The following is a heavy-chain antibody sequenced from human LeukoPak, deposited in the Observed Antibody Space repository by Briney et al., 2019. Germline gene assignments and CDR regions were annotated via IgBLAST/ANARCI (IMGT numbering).Heavy chain of an antibody. J-gene: IGHJ4*02. V-gene: IGHV1-69*04. D-gene: IGHD2-15*01. CDR3: ACASAYCSGGSCYTSHLDY. Sequence: SVKVSCKAAGGTFSSYAISWVRQAPGQGLGWMGRIIPILGIANYAQKFQGRVTITADKSTSTAYMELSSLRSEDTAVYYCACASAYCSGGSCYTSHLDYWGQGTLVTVSS. CDR2: IIPILGIA. CDR1: GGTFSSYA.